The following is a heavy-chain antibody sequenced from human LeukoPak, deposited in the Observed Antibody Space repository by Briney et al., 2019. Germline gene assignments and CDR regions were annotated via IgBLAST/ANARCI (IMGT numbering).Heavy chain of an antibody. J-gene: IGHJ4*02. CDR1: GYSISSGYY. CDR3: ARASDYGEIDY. D-gene: IGHD4-17*01. Sequence: SETLSLTCAVSGYSISSGYYWGWIRQPPGKGLEWIGSIYHSGSTYYNPSLKSRVTISVDTSKNQFSLKLSSVTAADTAAYYCARASDYGEIDYWGQGTLVTVSS. V-gene: IGHV4-38-2*01. CDR2: IYHSGST.